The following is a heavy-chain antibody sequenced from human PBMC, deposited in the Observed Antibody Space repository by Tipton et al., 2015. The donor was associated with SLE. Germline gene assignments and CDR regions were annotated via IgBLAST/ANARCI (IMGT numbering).Heavy chain of an antibody. CDR2: IYYSGST. CDR1: GGSLSSYY. CDR3: ARDRYYGSGSLGSNYYYMDV. D-gene: IGHD3-10*01. J-gene: IGHJ6*03. Sequence: TLSLTCTVSGGSLSSYYWSWIRQPPGKGLEWIGYIYYSGSTNYNPSLKSRVTISVDTSKNQFSLKLSSVTAADTAVYYCARDRYYGSGSLGSNYYYMDVWGKGTTVTVSS. V-gene: IGHV4-59*01.